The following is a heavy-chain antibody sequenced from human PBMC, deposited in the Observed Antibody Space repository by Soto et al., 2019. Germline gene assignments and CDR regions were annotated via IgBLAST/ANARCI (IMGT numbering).Heavy chain of an antibody. CDR1: GDTFTTNS. D-gene: IGHD2-8*01. CDR2: IIPVVGTT. J-gene: IGHJ4*02. V-gene: IGHV1-69*06. CDR3: ARGLLYATTYFDY. Sequence: QLQLVQSGAEVKKPGSSVKVSCKASGDTFTTNSLNWVRQAPGQGLEWMGGIIPVVGTTNYAQKYQDRVTITGDKSTNTAYMELSSLRSDDTAVYYCARGLLYATTYFDYWGQGTPVTASS.